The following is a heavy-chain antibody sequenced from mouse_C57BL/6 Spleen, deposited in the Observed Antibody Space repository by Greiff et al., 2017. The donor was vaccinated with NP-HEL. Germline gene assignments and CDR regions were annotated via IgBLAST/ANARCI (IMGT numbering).Heavy chain of an antibody. CDR3: AREDGSSPSYFDY. Sequence: QVQLQQPGAELVKPGASVKLSCKASGYTFTSYWMHWVKQRPGQGLERIGMLHPNSGSTNYNEKFKRKATLTVDKSSSTAYMQLSGLTSEDSAVYYCAREDGSSPSYFDYWGQGTTLTVSS. J-gene: IGHJ2*01. D-gene: IGHD1-1*01. CDR2: LHPNSGST. CDR1: GYTFTSYW. V-gene: IGHV1-64*01.